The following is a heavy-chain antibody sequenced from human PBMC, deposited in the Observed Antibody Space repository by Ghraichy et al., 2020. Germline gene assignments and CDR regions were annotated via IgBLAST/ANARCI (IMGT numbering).Heavy chain of an antibody. CDR1: GFHFSKYA. CDR2: LSYDGSHE. Sequence: GESLRLSCAASGFHFSKYALHWVRQAPGKGLEWVAVLSYDGSHEYYGDAVKGRVTISRDNSKSTLYLQMDSLRLEDTAVYYCAREPDGFGWTLDFWGQGTLVTVSS. CDR3: AREPDGFGWTLDF. V-gene: IGHV3-30*04. D-gene: IGHD3-9*01. J-gene: IGHJ4*02.